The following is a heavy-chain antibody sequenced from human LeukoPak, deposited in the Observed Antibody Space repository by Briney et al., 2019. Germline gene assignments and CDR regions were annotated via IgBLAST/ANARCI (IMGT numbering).Heavy chain of an antibody. J-gene: IGHJ4*02. V-gene: IGHV4-34*01. CDR1: GGSFSGYY. Sequence: SETLSLTCAVYGGSFSGYYRSWIRQPPGKGLEWIGEINHSGSTNYNPSLKSRVTISVDTSKNQFSLKLSSVTAADTAVYYCARGAKYSSGHFDYWGQGTLVTVSS. D-gene: IGHD6-19*01. CDR2: INHSGST. CDR3: ARGAKYSSGHFDY.